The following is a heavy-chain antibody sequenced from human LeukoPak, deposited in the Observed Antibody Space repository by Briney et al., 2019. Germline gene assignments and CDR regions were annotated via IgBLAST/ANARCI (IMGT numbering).Heavy chain of an antibody. Sequence: GGSLRLSCVASGFTFGSYSMNWVRQAPGKGLEWVSYISSGSSIMYYADSVKGRFSISRDNAKNSLFLRMDSLRDDDTAVYYCARVVLPPGGAFDIWGQGTMVTVSS. CDR3: ARVVLPPGGAFDI. CDR2: ISSGSSIM. J-gene: IGHJ3*02. CDR1: GFTFGSYS. V-gene: IGHV3-48*02. D-gene: IGHD6-13*01.